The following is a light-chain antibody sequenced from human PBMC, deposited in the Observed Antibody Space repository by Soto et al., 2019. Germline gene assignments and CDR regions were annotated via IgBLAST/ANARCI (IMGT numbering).Light chain of an antibody. J-gene: IGKJ1*01. CDR2: GAS. CDR1: QTVSSSS. CDR3: QQYGSSPRT. V-gene: IGKV3-20*01. Sequence: DIVLTQSPGTLSLSPGERATLSCRASQTVSSSSLAWYQQKPGQAPRLLIYGASSRATGIPDRFSGSGSGTDFTLIISRLEPEDVAVYYCQQYGSSPRTFGQGTKVEVK.